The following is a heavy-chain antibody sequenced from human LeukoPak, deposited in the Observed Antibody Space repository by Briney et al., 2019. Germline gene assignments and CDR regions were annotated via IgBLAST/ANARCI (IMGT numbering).Heavy chain of an antibody. Sequence: GGSLRLSXAASGFTFDDYGMSWVCQAPGKGLEWVSGINWNGGSTGYADSVKGRFTISRDNAKNSLYLQMNSLRAEDTALYYCARDRWGRYDFWSGYLYWGQGTLVTVSS. CDR1: GFTFDDYG. D-gene: IGHD3-3*01. CDR2: INWNGGST. J-gene: IGHJ4*02. V-gene: IGHV3-20*04. CDR3: ARDRWGRYDFWSGYLY.